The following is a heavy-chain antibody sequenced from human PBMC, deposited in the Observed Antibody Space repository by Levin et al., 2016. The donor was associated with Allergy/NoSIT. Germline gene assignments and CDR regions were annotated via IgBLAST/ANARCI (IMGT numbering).Heavy chain of an antibody. Sequence: GGSLRLSCAASGFTFSSYGMHWVRQAPGKGLEWVAVIWSDGSYAYYADSVKGRFSISRDNSKNTLYLEMNSLRIDDTAVYYCARAPGQYSNGWYAGYWGQGTLVTVSS. CDR1: GFTFSSYG. J-gene: IGHJ4*02. V-gene: IGHV3-33*01. CDR3: ARAPGQYSNGWYAGY. CDR2: IWSDGSYA. D-gene: IGHD6-13*01.